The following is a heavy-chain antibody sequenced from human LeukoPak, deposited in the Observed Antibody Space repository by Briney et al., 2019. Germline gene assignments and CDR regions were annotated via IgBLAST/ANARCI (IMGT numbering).Heavy chain of an antibody. Sequence: GGSLRLSCAASGFTFSSYSMNWVRQAPGKGLEWVSSISSSSSYIYYADSVKGRFTISRDNAKDSLYLQMNSLRAEDTAVYYCARPDSSGYFPFDYWGQGTLVTVSS. CDR1: GFTFSSYS. D-gene: IGHD3-22*01. CDR3: ARPDSSGYFPFDY. V-gene: IGHV3-21*01. J-gene: IGHJ4*02. CDR2: ISSSSSYI.